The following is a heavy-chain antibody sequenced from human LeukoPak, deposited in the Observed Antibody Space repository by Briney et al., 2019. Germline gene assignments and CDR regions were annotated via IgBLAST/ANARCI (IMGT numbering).Heavy chain of an antibody. V-gene: IGHV3-23*01. CDR1: GFTFSSYA. CDR3: ARAPYSSGWWNWFDP. D-gene: IGHD6-19*01. CDR2: ISGSGGST. J-gene: IGHJ5*02. Sequence: GGSLRLSCAASGFTFSSYAMSWVRQAPGKGLEWVSAISGSGGSTYYADSVKGRFTISRDNSKKTLYLQMNSLRAEDTAVYYCARAPYSSGWWNWFDPWGQGTLVTVSS.